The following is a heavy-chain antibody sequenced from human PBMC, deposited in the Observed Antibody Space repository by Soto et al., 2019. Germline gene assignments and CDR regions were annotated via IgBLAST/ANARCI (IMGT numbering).Heavy chain of an antibody. CDR2: ISGSGGST. Sequence: VQLVESGGGVVQPGRSLRLSCAASGFTFSSYGMHWVRQAPGKGLEWVSAISGSGGSTYYADSVKGRFTISRDNSKNTLYLQMNSLRAEDTAVYYCAKDRGTGTTYYYYYGMDVWGQGTTVTVSS. D-gene: IGHD1-7*01. J-gene: IGHJ6*02. CDR1: GFTFSSYG. V-gene: IGHV3-23*04. CDR3: AKDRGTGTTYYYYYGMDV.